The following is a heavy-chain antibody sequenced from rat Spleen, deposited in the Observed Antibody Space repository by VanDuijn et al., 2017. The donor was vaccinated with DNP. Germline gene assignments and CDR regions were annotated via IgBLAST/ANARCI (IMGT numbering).Heavy chain of an antibody. D-gene: IGHD1-4*01. CDR1: GFTFSNYD. CDR2: ISTSGGST. CDR3: ARKLPGYNGFDY. J-gene: IGHJ2*01. Sequence: EVQLVESGGGLVQPGRSLKLSCAASGFTFSNYDMAWVRQAPTKGLEWVASISTSGGSTYYRDSVKGRFTVSRDNAKSTLYLQMDSLRSEDTATYYCARKLPGYNGFDYWGQGVMVTVSS. V-gene: IGHV5-25*01.